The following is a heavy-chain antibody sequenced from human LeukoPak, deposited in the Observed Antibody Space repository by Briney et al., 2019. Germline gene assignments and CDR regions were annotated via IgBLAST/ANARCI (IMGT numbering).Heavy chain of an antibody. CDR2: IKEDGSET. CDR3: ARETPRRGETRDGYR. CDR1: GFIFKKYW. D-gene: IGHD5-24*01. V-gene: IGHV3-7*01. J-gene: IGHJ4*02. Sequence: GGSLRLSCAASGFIFKKYWMNWVRQVPGKGLECLVNIKEDGSETYYADSVKGRFTISRDNPKNLLFLQINSLRVEDTAVYYCARETPRRGETRDGYRWGQGTVVTVSS.